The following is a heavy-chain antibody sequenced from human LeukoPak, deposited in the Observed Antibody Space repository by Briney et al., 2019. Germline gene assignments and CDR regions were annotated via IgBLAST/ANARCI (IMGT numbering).Heavy chain of an antibody. CDR2: ISSRSSTI. Sequence: GGSLRLSCAASGFTFSTYSMNWVRQAPGKGLEWVSYISSRSSTIYYADSVKGRFTISRDNAKNSLYLQMNSLRAEDTAVYYCARVLRHQQPYYYYCGMDVWGQGTTVTVSS. J-gene: IGHJ6*02. D-gene: IGHD1/OR15-1a*01. V-gene: IGHV3-48*01. CDR3: ARVLRHQQPYYYYCGMDV. CDR1: GFTFSTYS.